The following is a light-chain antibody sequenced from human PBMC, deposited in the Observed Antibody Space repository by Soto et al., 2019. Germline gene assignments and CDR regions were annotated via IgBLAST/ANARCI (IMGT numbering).Light chain of an antibody. CDR3: QQRGSWPLT. Sequence: EILLTQSPATLSLSPGERATLSCRASQSVNNYLAWYQQRPGLAPRLLIYDSSNRAPGIPARFSGSGSGTDFTLTITSLEPEDFAVYYCQQRGSWPLTFGGGTKVEIK. V-gene: IGKV3-11*01. J-gene: IGKJ4*01. CDR2: DSS. CDR1: QSVNNY.